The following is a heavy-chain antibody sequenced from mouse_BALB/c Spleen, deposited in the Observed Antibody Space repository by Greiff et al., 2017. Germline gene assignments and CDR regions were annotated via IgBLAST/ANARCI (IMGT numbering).Heavy chain of an antibody. J-gene: IGHJ2*01. D-gene: IGHD1-1*01. CDR3: ARSNYYGSDYFDY. CDR2: IYPGSGST. CDR1: GYNFTSYW. V-gene: IGHV1-55*01. Sequence: QVQLQQPGAELVKPGTSVKLSCKASGYNFTSYWINWVKLRPGQGLEWIGDIYPGSGSTNYNEKFKSKATLTVDTSSSTAYMQLSSLASEDSALYYCARSNYYGSDYFDYWGQGTTLTVSS.